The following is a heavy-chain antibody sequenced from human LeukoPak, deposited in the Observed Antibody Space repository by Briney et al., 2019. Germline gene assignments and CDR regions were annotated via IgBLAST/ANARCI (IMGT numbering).Heavy chain of an antibody. D-gene: IGHD4-17*01. J-gene: IGHJ4*02. CDR1: GFTFSSYS. V-gene: IGHV3-21*01. Sequence: GGSLRLSCAASGFTFSSYSMNWVRQAPGKGLEWVSSISSSSSYIYYADSVKGRFTISRDNAKNSLYLQMNSLRAEDTAVYYCARHNSGYGDSTFDYWGQGTQVSVSS. CDR2: ISSSSSYI. CDR3: ARHNSGYGDSTFDY.